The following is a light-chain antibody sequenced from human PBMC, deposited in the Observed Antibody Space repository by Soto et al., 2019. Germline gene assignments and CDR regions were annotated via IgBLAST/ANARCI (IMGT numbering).Light chain of an antibody. CDR3: QAYDKRLTAYV. J-gene: IGLJ1*01. Sequence: QSVLTQPPSVSGAPGQRVTISCSGTSSSIGAGYEVHWYHQLPGTAPKLVVSGNGNRPSGVPDRLSASKSGTSASLAITGVPAEDEGQYYCQAYDKRLTAYVFGTGTKLTVL. CDR1: SSSIGAGYE. CDR2: GNG. V-gene: IGLV1-40*01.